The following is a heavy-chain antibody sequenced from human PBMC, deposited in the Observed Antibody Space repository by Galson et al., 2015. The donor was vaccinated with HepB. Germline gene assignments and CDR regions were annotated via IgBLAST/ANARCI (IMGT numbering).Heavy chain of an antibody. CDR2: ISYDGSNK. CDR3: ARDLPYNWNDWYYYGMDV. D-gene: IGHD1-20*01. Sequence: SLRLSCAASGFTFSSYAMHWVRQAPGKGLEWVAVISYDGSNKYYADSVKGRFTISRDNSKNTLYLQMNSLRAEDTAVYYCARDLPYNWNDWYYYGMDVWGQGTTVTVSS. V-gene: IGHV3-30-3*01. CDR1: GFTFSSYA. J-gene: IGHJ6*02.